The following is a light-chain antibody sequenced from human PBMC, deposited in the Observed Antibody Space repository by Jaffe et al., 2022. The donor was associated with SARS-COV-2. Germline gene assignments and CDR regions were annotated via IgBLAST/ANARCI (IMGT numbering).Light chain of an antibody. CDR3: QQYNNWLT. Sequence: EIVMTQSPGTLSVSPGERATLSCRASQSVNSNLAWYQQKPGQAPRLLILGASARATGIPARFSGSGSGTEFTLTISSLQSEDFAVYYCQQYNNWLTFGGGTKVEIK. J-gene: IGKJ4*01. V-gene: IGKV3-15*01. CDR1: QSVNSN. CDR2: GAS.